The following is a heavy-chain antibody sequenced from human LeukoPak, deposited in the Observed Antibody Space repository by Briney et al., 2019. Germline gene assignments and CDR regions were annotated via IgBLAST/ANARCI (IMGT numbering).Heavy chain of an antibody. CDR3: ARVAEAAAFDS. J-gene: IGHJ4*02. V-gene: IGHV3-30*03. D-gene: IGHD6-13*01. CDR2: ISFDGSNK. Sequence: GGSLRLSCAASGFTFSSYGMHWVRQAPGKGLEWVAVISFDGSNKYYADSVKGRFTISRDNSKNTLFLQMNSLRAEDTALYYCARVAEAAAFDSWGQGTLVTVSS. CDR1: GFTFSSYG.